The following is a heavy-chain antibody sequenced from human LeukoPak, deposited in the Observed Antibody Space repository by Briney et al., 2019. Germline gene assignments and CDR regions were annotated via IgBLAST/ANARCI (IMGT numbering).Heavy chain of an antibody. V-gene: IGHV3-7*01. J-gene: IGHJ4*02. Sequence: GGSLRLSCAASGFTFSSYWMSWVRQAPGKGLEWVANIKQNGSEKYYVDSVKGRFTISRDNAKNSLYLQMNSLRAEDTAVYYCARDRRGYSGYDWTPTYYFDYWGQGTLVTVSS. CDR3: ARDRRGYSGYDWTPTYYFDY. D-gene: IGHD5-12*01. CDR1: GFTFSSYW. CDR2: IKQNGSEK.